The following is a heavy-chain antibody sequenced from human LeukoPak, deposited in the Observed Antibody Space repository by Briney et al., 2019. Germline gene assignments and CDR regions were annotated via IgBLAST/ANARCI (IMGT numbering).Heavy chain of an antibody. J-gene: IGHJ4*02. D-gene: IGHD6-6*01. CDR2: ISACNGNT. CDR1: GYTFITYP. CDR3: ARDLTLKQLVGGY. Sequence: ASVKVSCKASGYTFITYPLNWVRQAPGQGLEWMGWISACNGNTNYAQKLQGRVTMTTDTSTSTAYMELRSLRSDETAVYYYARDLTLKQLVGGYWGQGTLVTVSS. V-gene: IGHV1-18*01.